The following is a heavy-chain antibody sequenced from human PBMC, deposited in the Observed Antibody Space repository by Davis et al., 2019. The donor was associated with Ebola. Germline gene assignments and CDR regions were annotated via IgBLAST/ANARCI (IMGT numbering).Heavy chain of an antibody. CDR1: GYTFTGYY. CDR3: ARVPLEDQLQTYYYYYGMDV. V-gene: IGHV1-69*06. D-gene: IGHD2-2*01. J-gene: IGHJ6*02. Sequence: SVKVSCKASGYTFTGYYMHWVRQAPGQGLEWMGGIIPIFGTANYAQKFQGRVTITADKSTSTAYMELSSLRSEDTAVYYCARVPLEDQLQTYYYYYGMDVWGQGTTVTVSS. CDR2: IIPIFGTA.